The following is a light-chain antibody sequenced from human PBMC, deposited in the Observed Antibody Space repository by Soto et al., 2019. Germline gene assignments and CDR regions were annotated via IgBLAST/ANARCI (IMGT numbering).Light chain of an antibody. Sequence: DIQMTQSPSTLSASVGDRVTITCRASQSIESWLAWYQQKPGKAPKLLLHKASSLQSGVPSRFTGSASGTEFTLTISTLQPDDFATYYCQQYNAWPLTCGGGTKVEIK. CDR3: QQYNAWPLT. CDR2: KAS. CDR1: QSIESW. V-gene: IGKV1-5*03. J-gene: IGKJ4*01.